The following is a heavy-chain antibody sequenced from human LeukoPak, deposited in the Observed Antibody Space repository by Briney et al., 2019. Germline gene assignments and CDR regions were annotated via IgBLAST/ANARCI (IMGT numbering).Heavy chain of an antibody. CDR2: IYCSGST. CDR1: GGSISSYY. V-gene: IGHV4-59*01. D-gene: IGHD3-22*01. CDR3: ARAAVGIYYFDY. J-gene: IGHJ4*02. Sequence: SETLSLTCTVSGGSISSYYWSWIRQPPGKGLEWIGYIYCSGSTNYNPSLKSRVTISVDTSKNQFSLKLSSVTAADTAVYYCARAAVGIYYFDYWGQGTLVTVSS.